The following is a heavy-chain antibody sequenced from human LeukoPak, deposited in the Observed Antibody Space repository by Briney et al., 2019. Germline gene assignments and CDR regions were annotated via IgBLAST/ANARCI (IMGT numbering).Heavy chain of an antibody. V-gene: IGHV3-30-3*01. CDR2: ISDDGSRK. CDR3: VRAQQRSAGLGGD. Sequence: GGSLRLSCAASGFTFRNYAMNWGRQAPGKGLECVAFISDDGSRKYYADSVKGRFTVSRDNSKNTLFLQMNSLRPEDTATFYCVRAQQRSAGLGGDWGPGTLVTVSS. J-gene: IGHJ4*02. D-gene: IGHD3-16*01. CDR1: GFTFRNYA.